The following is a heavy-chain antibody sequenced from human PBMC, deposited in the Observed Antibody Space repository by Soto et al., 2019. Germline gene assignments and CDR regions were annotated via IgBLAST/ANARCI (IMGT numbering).Heavy chain of an antibody. D-gene: IGHD3-16*01. V-gene: IGHV3-21*01. CDR3: ARRMGFDGMDV. Sequence: EVQLVESGGGPVKPGGSLRLSCAASGFTFSSYSMNWVRQAPGKGLEWVSSISSSSSYIYYADSVKGRFTISRDNAKNSLYLQMNSLRGEDTAVYYCARRMGFDGMDVWGQGTTVTVSS. CDR1: GFTFSSYS. CDR2: ISSSSSYI. J-gene: IGHJ6*02.